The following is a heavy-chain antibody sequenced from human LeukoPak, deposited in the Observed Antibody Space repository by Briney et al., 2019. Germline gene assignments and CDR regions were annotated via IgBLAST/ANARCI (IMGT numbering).Heavy chain of an antibody. CDR3: AKDRPFVTMARGVFDY. D-gene: IGHD3-10*01. V-gene: IGHV3-30*02. CDR2: IRYDGSNK. Sequence: GGSLRLSCAASGFTFSSYGMHWVRQAPGKGLEWVAFIRYDGSNKYYADSVKGRFTISRDNSKNTLYLQMNSLRAEDTAVYYCAKDRPFVTMARGVFDYWGQGTLVTVSS. CDR1: GFTFSSYG. J-gene: IGHJ4*02.